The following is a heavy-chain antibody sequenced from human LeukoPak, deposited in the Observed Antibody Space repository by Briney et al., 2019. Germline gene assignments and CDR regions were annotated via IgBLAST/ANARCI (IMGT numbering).Heavy chain of an antibody. CDR2: IRTDDST. D-gene: IGHD5-12*01. J-gene: IGHJ4*02. CDR1: GFIVGNSY. Sequence: GGSLRLSCAASGFIVGNSYMSWVRQAPGKGLEWISLIRTDDSTYYADSVKGRFTISRDNSKNTLYLQMNSLRAEDTAVYYCARAAEDGYDSQFDYWGQGTLVTVSS. CDR3: ARAAEDGYDSQFDY. V-gene: IGHV3-53*05.